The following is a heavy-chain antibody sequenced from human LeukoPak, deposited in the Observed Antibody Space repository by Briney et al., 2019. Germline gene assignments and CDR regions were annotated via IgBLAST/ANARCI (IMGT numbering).Heavy chain of an antibody. J-gene: IGHJ4*02. CDR2: ISGSGGST. D-gene: IGHD4-17*01. Sequence: GGSLRLSCAASGFTFSSYAMSWVRQAPGKGLEWVSAISGSGGSTYYADSVRGRFTISRDNSKNTLYLQMNNLRADDTAVYYCAKDIRGYGDYDYWGQGILVTVSS. CDR3: AKDIRGYGDYDY. V-gene: IGHV3-23*01. CDR1: GFTFSSYA.